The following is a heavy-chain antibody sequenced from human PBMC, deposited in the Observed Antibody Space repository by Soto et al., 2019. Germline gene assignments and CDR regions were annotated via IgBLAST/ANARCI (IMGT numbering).Heavy chain of an antibody. Sequence: PGGSLRLSCAASGFPFSIYGMHWVRQAPGKGLEWVAVIWYDGSNEYYADSVKGRFTISRDNSKNTLFLQMNSLRAEDTAVYYCARDGYNMAPLYYNGMDVWGQGTTVTVSS. CDR1: GFPFSIYG. D-gene: IGHD5-12*01. CDR2: IWYDGSNE. J-gene: IGHJ6*02. V-gene: IGHV3-33*01. CDR3: ARDGYNMAPLYYNGMDV.